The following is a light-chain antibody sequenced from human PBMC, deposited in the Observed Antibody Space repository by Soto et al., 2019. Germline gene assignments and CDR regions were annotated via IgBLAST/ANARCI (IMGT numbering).Light chain of an antibody. CDR1: QGISSY. V-gene: IGKV1-9*01. J-gene: IGKJ5*01. CDR3: QQISTYPAT. CDR2: AAS. Sequence: IQLTQSPSSLSASVGDRVTITCRASQGISSYLAWYQQKPGKVPELLIYAASTLQSGVPSRFSGSGSGTDFTLTISSLQPEDFAIYYCQQISTYPATFGQGTRLELK.